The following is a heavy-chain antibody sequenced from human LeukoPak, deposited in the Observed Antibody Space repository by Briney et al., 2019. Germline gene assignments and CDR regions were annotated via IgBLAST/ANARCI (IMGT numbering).Heavy chain of an antibody. D-gene: IGHD2-15*01. J-gene: IGHJ6*03. V-gene: IGHV3-74*01. CDR1: GFTFSSYW. Sequence: GGALRLSCAASGFTFSSYWMHWVRQAPGKGLVGVSRINSDGSSTSYADSVKGRFTISRDNAKNKLYLQMNSLRAEDTAVYYCARADSDYYYYYMDVWGKGTTVTVSS. CDR3: ARADSDYYYYYMDV. CDR2: INSDGSST.